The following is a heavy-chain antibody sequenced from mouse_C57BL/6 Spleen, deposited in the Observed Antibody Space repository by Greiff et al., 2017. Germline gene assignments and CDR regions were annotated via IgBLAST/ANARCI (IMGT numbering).Heavy chain of an antibody. CDR2: INPSSGYT. D-gene: IGHD2-3*01. Sequence: QVQLKQSGAELAKPGASVKLSCKASGYTFTSYWMHWVKQRPGQGLEWIGYINPSSGYTKYNQKFKDKATLTADKSSSTAYMHLSTLTYGDCAVYHCARDIDGYSFDYGRQDTTLTVSS. CDR1: GYTFTSYW. CDR3: ARDIDGYSFDY. J-gene: IGHJ2*01. V-gene: IGHV1-7*01.